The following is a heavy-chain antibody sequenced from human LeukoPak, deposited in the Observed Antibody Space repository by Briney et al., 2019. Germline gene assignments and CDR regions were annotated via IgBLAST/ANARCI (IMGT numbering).Heavy chain of an antibody. D-gene: IGHD6-6*01. Sequence: PGGSLRLSCAASGFTFSDYYMGWIRQAPGKGLEWVSYISRSSSYTNYADSVKGRFTISRDNAKDSLYLQMNSLRAEDTAVYYCARAPAGLDWFDPWGQGTLLTVSS. CDR2: ISRSSSYT. CDR1: GFTFSDYY. V-gene: IGHV3-11*06. CDR3: ARAPAGLDWFDP. J-gene: IGHJ5*02.